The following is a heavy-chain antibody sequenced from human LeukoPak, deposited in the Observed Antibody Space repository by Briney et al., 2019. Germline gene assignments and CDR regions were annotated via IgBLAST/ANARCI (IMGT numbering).Heavy chain of an antibody. CDR2: INHSGST. CDR3: ERRNYGMDV. V-gene: IGHV4-34*01. Sequence: SETLSLTCAVYGGSFSGYYWSWIRQPPGKGPEWIGEINHSGSTNYNPSLKSRVTISVDTSKNQFSLRLSSVTAADTAVYYCERRNYGMDVWGQGTTVTVSS. J-gene: IGHJ6*02. D-gene: IGHD1-14*01. CDR1: GGSFSGYY.